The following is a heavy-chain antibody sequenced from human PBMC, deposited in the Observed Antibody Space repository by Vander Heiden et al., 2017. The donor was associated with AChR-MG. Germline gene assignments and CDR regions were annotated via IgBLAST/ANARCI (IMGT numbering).Heavy chain of an antibody. J-gene: IGHJ4*02. V-gene: IGHV3-23*01. CDR1: GFPFRSYA. CDR2: ISGSGGST. CDR3: AKGAYSSGWYALDY. Sequence: EVQLLESGGGSVQHGGCLRPACSASGFPFRSYAMRWVRQAPGKGLEWVSAISGSGGSTYYADSVKGRFTISRDNSKNTLYLQMNSLRAEDTAVYYCAKGAYSSGWYALDYWGQGTLVTVSS. D-gene: IGHD6-19*01.